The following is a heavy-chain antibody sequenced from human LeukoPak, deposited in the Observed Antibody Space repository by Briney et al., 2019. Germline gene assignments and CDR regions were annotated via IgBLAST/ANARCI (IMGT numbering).Heavy chain of an antibody. V-gene: IGHV3-7*01. D-gene: IGHD2-2*01. Sequence: GGSLRLSCAASGFTFSSYWMSWVRQAPGKGLEWVANIKQDGNEKYYVDSVKGRFTISRDNAKKSLYLQMNSLRAEDTAVYYCARVGWGIPAXXXDYWGQGXXVTXSS. CDR1: GFTFSSYW. CDR3: ARVGWGIPAXXXDY. J-gene: IGHJ4*02. CDR2: IKQDGNEK.